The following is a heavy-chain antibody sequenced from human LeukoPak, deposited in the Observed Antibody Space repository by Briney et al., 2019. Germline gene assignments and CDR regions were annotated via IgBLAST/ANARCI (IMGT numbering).Heavy chain of an antibody. V-gene: IGHV4-39*07. CDR1: GDSISSSNYY. CDR2: FYYGGST. Sequence: PSETLSLTCSVPGDSISSSNYYWGWIRQPPGKGLEWIGSFYYGGSTYYNPSLKSRVTISVDTSKNQFSLKLSSVTAADTAVYYCARGRGVPYYYDSSGYYPADYWGQGTLVTVSS. J-gene: IGHJ4*02. CDR3: ARGRGVPYYYDSSGYYPADY. D-gene: IGHD3-22*01.